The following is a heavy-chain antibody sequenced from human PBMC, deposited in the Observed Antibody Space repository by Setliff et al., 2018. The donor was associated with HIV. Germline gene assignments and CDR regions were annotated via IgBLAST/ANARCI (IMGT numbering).Heavy chain of an antibody. CDR3: ARDDGGYNYAEAFDV. V-gene: IGHV1-2*02. CDR2: INSASGGT. D-gene: IGHD3-16*01. Sequence: VASVKVSCKASGYTFTNYYIHWVRQAPGQGLEWMAWINSASGGTNYAQNFQGRVTVTRDTSINTVYMELSSLKSDDTAVYYCARDDGGYNYAEAFDVWGQGTMVTVSS. CDR1: GYTFTNYY. J-gene: IGHJ3*01.